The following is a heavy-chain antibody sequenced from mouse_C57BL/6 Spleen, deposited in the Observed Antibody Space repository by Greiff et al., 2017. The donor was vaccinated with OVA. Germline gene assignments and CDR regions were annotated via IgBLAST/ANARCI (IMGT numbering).Heavy chain of an antibody. J-gene: IGHJ3*01. Sequence: QVQLQQPGPELVKPGASVKVSCKASGYTFTSYWMHWVKQRPGQGLEWIGRIHPSDSDTNYNQKFKGPATLTVDKSSSTAYMQLSSLTSDDSAVYNCASLDSSGYTLAYWGQGTLVTVSA. V-gene: IGHV1-74*01. CDR3: ASLDSSGYTLAY. CDR2: IHPSDSDT. D-gene: IGHD3-2*02. CDR1: GYTFTSYW.